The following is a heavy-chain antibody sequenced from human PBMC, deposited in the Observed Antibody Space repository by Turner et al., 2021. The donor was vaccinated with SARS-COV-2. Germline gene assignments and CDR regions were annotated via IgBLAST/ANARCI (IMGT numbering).Heavy chain of an antibody. CDR1: GFTFSSYG. J-gene: IGHJ6*02. Sequence: QVQLVESGGGVVQPGRSLRLSCAASGFTFSSYGMHWVRQAPGKGLEWVAVTSYDGSNKYYADSVKGRFTISRDNSKNTLYLQMNSLRAEDTAVYYCATIAAAGIAVYHYYGMDVWGQGTTVTVSS. CDR3: ATIAAAGIAVYHYYGMDV. V-gene: IGHV3-30*03. D-gene: IGHD6-13*01. CDR2: TSYDGSNK.